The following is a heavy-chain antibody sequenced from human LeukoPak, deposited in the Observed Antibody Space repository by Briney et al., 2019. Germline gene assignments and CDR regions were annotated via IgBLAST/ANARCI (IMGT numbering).Heavy chain of an antibody. D-gene: IGHD6-6*01. Sequence: SETPSLTCTVSGGSISSSSYYWGWIRQPPGKGLEWIGSIYYSGSTYYNPSLKSRVTISVDTSKNQFSLKLSSVTAADTAVYYCARQGSSSSRTYFDYWGQGTLVTVSS. CDR1: GGSISSSSYY. CDR2: IYYSGST. J-gene: IGHJ4*02. CDR3: ARQGSSSSRTYFDY. V-gene: IGHV4-39*01.